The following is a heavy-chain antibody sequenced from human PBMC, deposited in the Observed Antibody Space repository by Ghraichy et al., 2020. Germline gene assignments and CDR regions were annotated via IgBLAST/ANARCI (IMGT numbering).Heavy chain of an antibody. CDR2: IYYSGST. Sequence: SETLSLTCTVSGGSISSSSYYWGWIRQPPGKGLEWIGSIYYSGSTYYNPSLKSRVTISVDTSKNQFSLKLSSVTAADTAVYYCARHIPYGSGSPSFDYWGQGTLVTVSS. D-gene: IGHD3-10*01. J-gene: IGHJ4*02. CDR1: GGSISSSSYY. CDR3: ARHIPYGSGSPSFDY. V-gene: IGHV4-39*01.